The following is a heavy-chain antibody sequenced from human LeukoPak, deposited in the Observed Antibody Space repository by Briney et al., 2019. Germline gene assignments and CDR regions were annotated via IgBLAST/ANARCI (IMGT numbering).Heavy chain of an antibody. CDR2: IIPIFGTA. CDR1: GGTFSSYA. CDR3: ARGVIIDHYYMDV. V-gene: IGHV1-69*13. D-gene: IGHD3-10*01. J-gene: IGHJ6*03. Sequence: GASVKVSCKASGGTFSSYAISWVRQAPGQGLEWMGGIIPIFGTANYAQKFQGRVTITADESTSTAYMELNSLRSEDTAVYYCARGVIIDHYYMDVWGKGTTVTISS.